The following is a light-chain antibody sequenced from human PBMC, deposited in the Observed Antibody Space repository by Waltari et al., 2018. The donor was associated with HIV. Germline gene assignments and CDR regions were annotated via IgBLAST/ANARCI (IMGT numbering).Light chain of an antibody. CDR2: EVT. CDR1: NSDIGGYNY. V-gene: IGLV2-8*01. Sequence: QSALTQPPSASGSPGQSVTISCTGTNSDIGGYNYVSWYQQHPGKAPKRVFSEVTKRPSGVPDRFSGSKSGTTASLTVSGLQTEDEADYYCSSYANKNGFYVVFGGGTKLTVL. J-gene: IGLJ2*01. CDR3: SSYANKNGFYVV.